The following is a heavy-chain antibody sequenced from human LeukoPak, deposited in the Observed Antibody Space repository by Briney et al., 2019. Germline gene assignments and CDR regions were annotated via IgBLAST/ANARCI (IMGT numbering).Heavy chain of an antibody. Sequence: SETLSLTCAVYGGSITGYYWSWIRQTPGRGLEWVGEIHYTGATSYNPSLKSRATISTDTSKNQFSPRLSSVTAADTAVYYCARGNILTGYCFDFWGQGALVTVS. V-gene: IGHV4-34*01. D-gene: IGHD3-9*01. CDR1: GGSITGYY. J-gene: IGHJ4*02. CDR2: IHYTGAT. CDR3: ARGNILTGYCFDF.